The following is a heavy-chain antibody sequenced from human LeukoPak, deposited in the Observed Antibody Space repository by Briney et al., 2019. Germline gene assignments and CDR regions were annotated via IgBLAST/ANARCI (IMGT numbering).Heavy chain of an antibody. CDR3: ARDSVRVGYGSGSLPFY. J-gene: IGHJ4*02. Sequence: GGSLRLSCAASGFTFSSYSMNWVRQAPGKGLEWVSSISSSSSYIYYAHSVKGRFTISRANAKNSLYLQMNSLRAEATPLYSFARDSVRVGYGSGSLPFYWGQGTLVTVSS. V-gene: IGHV3-21*01. CDR1: GFTFSSYS. CDR2: ISSSSSYI. D-gene: IGHD3-10*01.